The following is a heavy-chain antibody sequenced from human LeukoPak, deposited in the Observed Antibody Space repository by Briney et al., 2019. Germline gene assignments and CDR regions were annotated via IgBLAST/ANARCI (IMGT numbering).Heavy chain of an antibody. D-gene: IGHD6-13*01. J-gene: IGHJ4*02. V-gene: IGHV3-7*01. CDR3: ARGRWAAGKYYFDY. CDR2: IKQDGSEK. Sequence: PGGSLRLSCAASGFTFSSYWMSWVRQAPGKGLEWVANIKQDGSEKYYVDSVKGRFTISGDNAKNSLYLQMNSLRAEDTAVYYRARGRWAAGKYYFDYWGQGTLVTVSS. CDR1: GFTFSSYW.